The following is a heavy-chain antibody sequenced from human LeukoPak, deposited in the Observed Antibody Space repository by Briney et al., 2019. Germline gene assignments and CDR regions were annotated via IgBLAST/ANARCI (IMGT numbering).Heavy chain of an antibody. CDR1: GGSSSSNW. CDR3: ARDPWGSSGWYDQ. Sequence: SETLSLTCAVSGGSSSSNWWSWVRQPPGKGLKWIGEVYHSGSTNYNPSLKNRVTISVDKSKNQFSLKLSSVTAADTAVYYCARDPWGSSGWYDQWGQGTLVTVSS. D-gene: IGHD3-16*01. J-gene: IGHJ5*02. V-gene: IGHV4-4*02. CDR2: VYHSGST.